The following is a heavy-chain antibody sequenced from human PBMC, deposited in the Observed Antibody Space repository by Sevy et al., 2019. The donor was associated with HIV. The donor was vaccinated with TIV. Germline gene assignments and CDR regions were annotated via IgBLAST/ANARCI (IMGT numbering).Heavy chain of an antibody. Sequence: GGSLRLSCAASGFTFSRYWMSWVRQAPGKGLEWVANIKVDGSEKYYVESVKGRFTISRANAKNSLYLQMNSLRAEDTAVYYCARDCSSSRCLWGMDVWGQGTTVTVSS. CDR3: ARDCSSSRCLWGMDV. J-gene: IGHJ6*02. CDR1: GFTFSRYW. V-gene: IGHV3-7*03. CDR2: IKVDGSEK. D-gene: IGHD2-2*01.